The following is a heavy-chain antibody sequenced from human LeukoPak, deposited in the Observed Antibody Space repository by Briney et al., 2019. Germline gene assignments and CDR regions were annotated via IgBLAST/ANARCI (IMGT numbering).Heavy chain of an antibody. CDR3: ARDVLEYYYGSGSYYNRYYYYYYYMDV. D-gene: IGHD3-10*01. Sequence: SETLSLTCTVSGGSISSYYWSWIRQPPGKGLEWIGYIYYSGSTNYNPSLKSQVTISVDTSKNQFSLKLSSVTAADTAVYYCARDVLEYYYGSGSYYNRYYYYYYYMDVWGKGTTVTISS. V-gene: IGHV4-59*01. CDR1: GGSISSYY. J-gene: IGHJ6*03. CDR2: IYYSGST.